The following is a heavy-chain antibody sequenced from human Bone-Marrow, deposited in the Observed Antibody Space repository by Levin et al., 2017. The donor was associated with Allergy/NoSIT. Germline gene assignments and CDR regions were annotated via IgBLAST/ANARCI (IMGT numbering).Heavy chain of an antibody. CDR1: GGTFSSYA. CDR2: IIPIFGTA. J-gene: IGHJ5*02. D-gene: IGHD1-26*01. Sequence: SVKVSCKASGGTFSSYAISWVRQAPGQGLEWMGGIIPIFGTANYAQKFQGRVTITADESTSTAYMELSSLRSEDTAVYYCASISGFATHIHTGGWFDPWGQGTLVTVSS. CDR3: ASISGFATHIHTGGWFDP. V-gene: IGHV1-69*13.